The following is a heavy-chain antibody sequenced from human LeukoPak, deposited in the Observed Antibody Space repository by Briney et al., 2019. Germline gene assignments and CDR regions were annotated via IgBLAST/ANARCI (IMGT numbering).Heavy chain of an antibody. D-gene: IGHD3-16*01. V-gene: IGHV3-53*01. Sequence: GGSLRLSCAASGFTFSSNYMSWVRQAPGKGLEWVSVIYSGGSTYYSDSVKGRFTISRDNSKNTLYLQMNSLRAEDTAVYYCARVKGAFGEEFDAFDIWGQGTMVTGSS. CDR1: GFTFSSNY. J-gene: IGHJ3*02. CDR2: IYSGGST. CDR3: ARVKGAFGEEFDAFDI.